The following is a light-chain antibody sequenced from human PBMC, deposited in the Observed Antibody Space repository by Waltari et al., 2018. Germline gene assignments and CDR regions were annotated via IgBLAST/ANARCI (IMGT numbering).Light chain of an antibody. J-gene: IGLJ3*02. Sequence: SYVLTQPPSMSVAPGQTARIPCGGDDLETKLVHWYQQGPGQAPVLVIHDDADRPSGIPGRFSGSKSGNTATLIINKDEAADEADYYCQVWDTSGDPWVFGGGTKVTVL. CDR3: QVWDTSGDPWV. CDR1: DLETKL. V-gene: IGLV3-21*02. CDR2: DDA.